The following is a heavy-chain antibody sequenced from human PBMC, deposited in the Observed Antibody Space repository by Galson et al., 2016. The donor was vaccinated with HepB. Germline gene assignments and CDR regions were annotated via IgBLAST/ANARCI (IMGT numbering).Heavy chain of an antibody. CDR3: AKKLKPPVAGNNFLGS. V-gene: IGHV3-23*01. D-gene: IGHD6-19*01. CDR1: GFTFSLYV. Sequence: SLRLSCAASGFTFSLYVMSWVRQAPGKGLEWVSTIDENSVETQYADSVKGRFTISRDNSDNALYLQMNSLRAEDTAIYYCAKKLKPPVAGNNFLGSWGQGTLVTVSS. CDR2: IDENSVET. J-gene: IGHJ1*01.